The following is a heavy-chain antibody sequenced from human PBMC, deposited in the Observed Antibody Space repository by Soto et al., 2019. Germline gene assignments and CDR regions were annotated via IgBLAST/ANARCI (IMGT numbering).Heavy chain of an antibody. J-gene: IGHJ6*02. CDR3: ARVRGGDCSSDYYFSMDV. CDR2: LGTTSTYI. D-gene: IGHD2-21*02. V-gene: IGHV3-21*01. CDR1: GFTFGTFT. Sequence: EVQLVESGGGLVKPGGSLRLSCAASGFTFGTFTMSWVRQAPGKWLEWVSSLGTTSTYIYYADSVRGRFTISRDNAKNSLYLQMNSRRAEDTAVYFCARVRGGDCSSDYYFSMDVWGQGTTVTVSS.